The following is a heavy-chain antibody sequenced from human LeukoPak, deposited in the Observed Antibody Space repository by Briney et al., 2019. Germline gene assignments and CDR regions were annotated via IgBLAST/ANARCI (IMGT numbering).Heavy chain of an antibody. CDR3: ARDPSNTSGWETWFDT. J-gene: IGHJ5*02. D-gene: IGHD6-19*01. CDR2: ISCYNSDT. V-gene: IGHV1-18*03. Sequence: ASVKVSCKASGYTFNKYGISWVRQAPGQGLEWVGWISCYNSDTNYAQNLQGRVTLSTDTPTTTVYMELRSLRSDDMAVYYCARDPSNTSGWETWFDTWGQGTPVTVSS. CDR1: GYTFNKYG.